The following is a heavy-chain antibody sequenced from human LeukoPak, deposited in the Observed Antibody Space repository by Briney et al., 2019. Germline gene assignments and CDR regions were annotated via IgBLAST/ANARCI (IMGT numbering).Heavy chain of an antibody. Sequence: TSETLSLTCTVSGRSLSSYYWSWIRQPPGKGLEWIGYIYYCGSTNYNHSLKSRVTISVDTSKNQFSLKLSSVTAADTAVYYCARGCSGGSCFNNWFDPWGQGTLVTVSS. J-gene: IGHJ5*02. V-gene: IGHV4-59*01. CDR3: ARGCSGGSCFNNWFDP. CDR2: IYYCGST. D-gene: IGHD2-15*01. CDR1: GRSLSSYY.